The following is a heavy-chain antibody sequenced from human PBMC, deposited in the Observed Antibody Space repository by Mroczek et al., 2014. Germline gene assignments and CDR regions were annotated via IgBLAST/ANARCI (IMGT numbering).Heavy chain of an antibody. V-gene: IGHV4-39*01. CDR2: IYYSGST. J-gene: IGHJ4*02. CDR3: ARLDYDSSGYYYGY. D-gene: IGHD3-22*01. Sequence: QVQLQESGPGLVKPSETLSLTCTVSGGSISSSSYYWGWIRQPPGKGLEWIGSIYYSGSTYYNPSLKSRVTISVDTSKNQFSLKLSSVTAADTAVYYCARLDYDSSGYYYGYWGQGTLVTVSS. CDR1: GGSISSSSYY.